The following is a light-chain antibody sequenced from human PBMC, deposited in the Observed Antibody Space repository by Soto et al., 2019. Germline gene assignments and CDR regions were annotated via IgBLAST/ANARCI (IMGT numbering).Light chain of an antibody. CDR2: DAS. CDR3: QQYGSSPYT. Sequence: EMALTQSPATLSLSPGERATLSCGASQSGSSSYLAWYQQKPGLAPRLLIYDASSRATGIPDRFSGSGSGTDFTLTISSLEPEDFAVYYCQQYGSSPYTFGQGTKLEIK. J-gene: IGKJ2*01. V-gene: IGKV3D-20*01. CDR1: QSGSSSY.